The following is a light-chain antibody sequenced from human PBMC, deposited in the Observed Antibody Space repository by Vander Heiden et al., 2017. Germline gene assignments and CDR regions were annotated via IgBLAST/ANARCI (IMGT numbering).Light chain of an antibody. CDR2: AAS. CDR3: QQSYITLWT. CDR1: QSIRYY. J-gene: IGKJ1*01. V-gene: IGKV1-39*01. Sequence: DIQMTQSPSSLSASVGDKVTITCRASQSIRYYLNWYQQKPGKAPKLLIYAASDLQSGVPSRFSGSGSGTDFTLTISNLQAEDFATYYCQQSYITLWTFGQGTKVEI.